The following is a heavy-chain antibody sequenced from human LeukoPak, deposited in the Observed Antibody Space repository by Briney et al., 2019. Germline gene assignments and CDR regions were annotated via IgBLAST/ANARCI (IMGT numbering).Heavy chain of an antibody. CDR2: IIPIFGTA. CDR1: GGTFSSYA. V-gene: IGHV1-69*13. J-gene: IGHJ3*02. CDR3: ARVDGGNSGAFDI. D-gene: IGHD4-23*01. Sequence: ASVKVSCKASGGTFSSYAISRVRQAPGQGLEWMGGIIPIFGTANYAQKFQGRVTITADESTSTAYMELSSLRSEDTAVYYCARVDGGNSGAFDIWGQGTMVTVSS.